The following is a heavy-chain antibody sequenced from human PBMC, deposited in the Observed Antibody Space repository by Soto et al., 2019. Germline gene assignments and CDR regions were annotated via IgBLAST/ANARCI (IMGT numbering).Heavy chain of an antibody. J-gene: IGHJ6*02. Sequence: PGESLKISCKGSGYSFTSYWIGWVRQMPGKGLEWMGIIYPGDSDTRYSPSFQGQVTISADKSISTAYLQWSSLKASDTAMYYCARHKVFRERDGYPLGYYYYGMDVWGQGTTVTVSS. V-gene: IGHV5-51*01. CDR1: GYSFTSYW. D-gene: IGHD3-10*02. CDR2: IYPGDSDT. CDR3: ARHKVFRERDGYPLGYYYYGMDV.